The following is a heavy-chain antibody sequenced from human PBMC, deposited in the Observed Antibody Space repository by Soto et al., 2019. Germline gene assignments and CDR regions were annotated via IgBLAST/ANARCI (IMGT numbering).Heavy chain of an antibody. CDR1: GFTFSSYA. D-gene: IGHD2-8*01. CDR2: ISSNGGST. J-gene: IGHJ3*02. CDR3: ARDEYALMDAFDI. V-gene: IGHV3-64*01. Sequence: EVQLVESGGGLVQPGGSLRLSCAASGFTFSSYAMHWVRQAPGKGLEYVSAISSNGGSTYYANSVKGRFTISRDNSKNTLYLQMGSLRAEDMAVYYCARDEYALMDAFDICGQGTMVTVSS.